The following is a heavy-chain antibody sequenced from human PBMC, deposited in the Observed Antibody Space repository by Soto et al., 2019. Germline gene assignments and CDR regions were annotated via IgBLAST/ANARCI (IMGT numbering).Heavy chain of an antibody. CDR3: ARWSNSGWYAGFDY. CDR2: IYYSGST. V-gene: IGHV4-59*08. Sequence: PSETLSLTCTVSGGSISSYYWSWIRQPPGKGLEWIGYIYYSGSTNYNPSLKSRVTISVDTSKNQFSLKLSSVTAADTAVYYCARWSNSGWYAGFDYWGQGTLVTVSS. CDR1: GGSISSYY. J-gene: IGHJ4*02. D-gene: IGHD6-19*01.